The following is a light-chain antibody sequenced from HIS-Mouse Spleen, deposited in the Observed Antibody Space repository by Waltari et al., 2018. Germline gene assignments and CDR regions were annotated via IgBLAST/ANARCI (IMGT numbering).Light chain of an antibody. Sequence: QSVLTQPPSASGTPGQRVTISCSGSSSNIGSNTVNWYQQLPGTAPNLPIYSNNQRPSGVPDRFAGSKSGTSASLAISGLQSEDEADYYCAAWDDSLNAWVFGGGTKLTVL. CDR3: AAWDDSLNAWV. J-gene: IGLJ3*02. CDR2: SNN. CDR1: SSNIGSNT. V-gene: IGLV1-44*01.